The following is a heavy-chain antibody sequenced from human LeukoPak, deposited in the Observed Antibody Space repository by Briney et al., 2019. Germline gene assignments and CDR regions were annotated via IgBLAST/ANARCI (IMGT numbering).Heavy chain of an antibody. D-gene: IGHD5-12*01. Sequence: PSETLSLTCSVSGDSITGYYWGWIRQPPGKGLEWIGNIYYTGNTYYNPSLKSRVTISVDTSKNQFSLKLSSVTAADTAVYYCARHLLPTNYFDYWGQGTLVTVSS. CDR2: IYYTGNT. CDR3: ARHLLPTNYFDY. CDR1: GDSITGYY. V-gene: IGHV4-39*01. J-gene: IGHJ4*02.